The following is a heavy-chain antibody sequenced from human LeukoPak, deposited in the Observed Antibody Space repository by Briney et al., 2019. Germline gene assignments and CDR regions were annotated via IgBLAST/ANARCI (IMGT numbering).Heavy chain of an antibody. J-gene: IGHJ3*02. CDR3: ARLEGGSYAFDI. CDR1: GFTFSSYA. Sequence: PGGSLRLSCAASGFTFSSYAMSWVRQAPGKGLEWVSAISGSGGSTSYADSVKGRFTISRDNAKNTLYLQMNSLRAEDTAVYYCARLEGGSYAFDIWGQGTMVTVSS. V-gene: IGHV3-23*01. D-gene: IGHD1-1*01. CDR2: ISGSGGST.